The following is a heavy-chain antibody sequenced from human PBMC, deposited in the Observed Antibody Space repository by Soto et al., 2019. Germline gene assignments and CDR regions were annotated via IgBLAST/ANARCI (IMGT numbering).Heavy chain of an antibody. CDR3: AKDRDMGYSSGWSHFDY. Sequence: LRLSCAASGFTFSSYAMSWVRQAPGKGLEWVSAISGSGGSTYYADSVKGRFTISRDNSKNTLYLQMNSLRAEDTAVYYCAKDRDMGYSSGWSHFDYWGQGTLVTVSS. V-gene: IGHV3-23*01. CDR1: GFTFSSYA. D-gene: IGHD6-19*01. J-gene: IGHJ4*02. CDR2: ISGSGGST.